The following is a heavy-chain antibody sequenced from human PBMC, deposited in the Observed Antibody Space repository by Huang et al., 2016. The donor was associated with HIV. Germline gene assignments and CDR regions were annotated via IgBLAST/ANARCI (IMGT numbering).Heavy chain of an antibody. Sequence: QITLKESGPTLVKPTQTLTLTCSFSGFSLTASGVGVAWIRQPPGPALEWLALIYWNADKTYSSSLRSRLTITQDSYNNQAVLTVANMDPVDTATYFCAYTNYYDSSGSPFGFWGPGTLVTVSS. CDR3: AYTNYYDSSGSPFGF. V-gene: IGHV2-5*01. CDR2: IYWNADK. D-gene: IGHD3-22*01. J-gene: IGHJ4*02. CDR1: GFSLTASGVG.